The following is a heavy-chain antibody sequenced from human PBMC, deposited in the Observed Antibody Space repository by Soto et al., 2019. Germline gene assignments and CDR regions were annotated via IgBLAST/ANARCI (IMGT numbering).Heavy chain of an antibody. J-gene: IGHJ5*02. D-gene: IGHD4-17*01. V-gene: IGHV4-30-2*01. CDR1: GGPITSGGYS. CDR2: IYHSGGT. Sequence: SETLSLTCAVSGGPITSGGYSWSWIRQPPGKGLEWIGYIYHSGGTYYNPSLKGRVTLSIDRTKKQFSLKLKSVTAADTAVYFCARTMTTSGWFDPWGQGTLVTVSS. CDR3: ARTMTTSGWFDP.